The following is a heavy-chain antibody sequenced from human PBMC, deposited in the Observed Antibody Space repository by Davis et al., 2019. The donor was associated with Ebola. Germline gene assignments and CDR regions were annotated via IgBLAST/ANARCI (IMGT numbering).Heavy chain of an antibody. CDR1: GGSISSYY. CDR2: IYYSGST. J-gene: IGHJ5*02. V-gene: IGHV4-59*12. D-gene: IGHD2-15*01. Sequence: GSLRLSCTVSGGSISSYYWSWIRQPPGKGLEWIGYIYYSGSTNYNPSLKSRVTISVDTSKNQFSLKLSSVTAADTAVYYCARGIGAATGWFDPWGQGILVTVSS. CDR3: ARGIGAATGWFDP.